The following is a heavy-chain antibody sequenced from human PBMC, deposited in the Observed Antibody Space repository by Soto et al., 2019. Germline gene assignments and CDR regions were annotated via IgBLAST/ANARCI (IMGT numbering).Heavy chain of an antibody. CDR3: ARNGDSSDYRGWFDP. D-gene: IGHD3-22*01. J-gene: IGHJ5*02. CDR2: IYSGGTT. CDR1: GFTVSSNY. Sequence: EVQLVESGGGLVQPGGSLRLSCAASGFTVSSNYMSWVRQAPVKGLELVSVIYSGGTTYYADSVKGRFTISRDKSKNTQYLQRNSLRAEDMAVYYCARNGDSSDYRGWFDPWGQGTLVTVSS. V-gene: IGHV3-66*01.